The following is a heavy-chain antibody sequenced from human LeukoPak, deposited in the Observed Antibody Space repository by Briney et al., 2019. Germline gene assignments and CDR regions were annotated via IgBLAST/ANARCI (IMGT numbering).Heavy chain of an antibody. CDR3: ARDRMVHGFDP. V-gene: IGHV3-30*02. CDR1: GFTFNSYG. D-gene: IGHD3-10*01. CDR2: IRYDGSNK. Sequence: GGSLRLSCAASGFTFNSYGMHWVRQAPGKGLEWVAFIRYDGSNKYYADSVKGRLTISRDNSKKTLFLQMNSLRAEDTAVYYCARDRMVHGFDPWGQGTLVTVSS. J-gene: IGHJ5*02.